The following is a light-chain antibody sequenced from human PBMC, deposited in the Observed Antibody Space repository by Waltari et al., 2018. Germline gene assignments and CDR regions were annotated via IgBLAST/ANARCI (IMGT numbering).Light chain of an antibody. CDR3: SSYTTSTTVI. J-gene: IGLJ2*01. V-gene: IGLV2-14*03. CDR1: SSDIGRYNY. CDR2: YVS. Sequence: QSALTQPASVSASPGQSITISCTGTSSDIGRYNYVSWYQQHTGTAPTLLLFYVSKRPSVVSTPVSGSKSADTASLTISGIQSEDEADYYCSSYTTSTTVIFGGGTKLTVL.